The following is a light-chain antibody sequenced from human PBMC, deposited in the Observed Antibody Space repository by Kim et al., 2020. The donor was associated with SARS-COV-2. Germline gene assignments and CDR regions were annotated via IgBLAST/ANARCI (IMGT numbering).Light chain of an antibody. J-gene: IGLJ1*01. Sequence: VSPGQTARITCSGDKLGDKYACWYQQKPGQSPVLVIYQDSKRPSGIPERFSGSNSGNTATLTISGTQAMDEADYYCQAWDSSTEVFGTGTKVTVL. CDR1: KLGDKY. CDR3: QAWDSSTEV. CDR2: QDS. V-gene: IGLV3-1*01.